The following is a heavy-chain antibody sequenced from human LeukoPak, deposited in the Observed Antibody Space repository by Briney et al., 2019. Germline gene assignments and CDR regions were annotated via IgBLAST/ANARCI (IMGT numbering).Heavy chain of an antibody. Sequence: ASVKVSCKAFGYTFTAYYMHWGRQAPGQGLEWMGWINPNSGGTNYAQKFQGRVTMTRDTSSGTAYMELSRLRSDDTAVYYCARDHSYYDSGSYSNVDYWGQGTLVTVSS. D-gene: IGHD3-10*01. V-gene: IGHV1-2*02. CDR1: GYTFTAYY. CDR2: INPNSGGT. CDR3: ARDHSYYDSGSYSNVDY. J-gene: IGHJ4*02.